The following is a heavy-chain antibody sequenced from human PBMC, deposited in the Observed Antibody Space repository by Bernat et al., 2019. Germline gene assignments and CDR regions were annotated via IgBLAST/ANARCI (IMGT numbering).Heavy chain of an antibody. CDR2: ISHDGSYE. CDR3: AKEGLWWELPQPFDI. J-gene: IGHJ3*02. V-gene: IGHV3-30*18. Sequence: QVQLVQSGGVVVQPGGSLRLSCAASGFNFDNHDMHWVRKAPGRGLESVAMISHDGSYEEYADSVKGRFTISRDNSKNTLYLQMNSLRTEDTAIYFCAKEGLWWELPQPFDIWGQGTMVTVSS. D-gene: IGHD2-21*01. CDR1: GFNFDNHD.